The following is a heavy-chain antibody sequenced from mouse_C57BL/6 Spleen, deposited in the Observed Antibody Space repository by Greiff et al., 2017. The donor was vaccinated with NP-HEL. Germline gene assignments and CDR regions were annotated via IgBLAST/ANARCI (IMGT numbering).Heavy chain of an antibody. CDR1: GYAFSSSW. D-gene: IGHD4-1*01. V-gene: IGHV1-82*01. CDR2: IYPGDGDT. CDR3: AILTGFDY. J-gene: IGHJ2*01. Sequence: QVQLQQSGPELVKPGASVKISCKASGYAFSSSWMNWVKQRPGKGLEWIGRIYPGDGDTNYNGKFKGKATLTADKSSSTAYMQLSSLTSEDSAVYFCAILTGFDYWGQGTTLTVSS.